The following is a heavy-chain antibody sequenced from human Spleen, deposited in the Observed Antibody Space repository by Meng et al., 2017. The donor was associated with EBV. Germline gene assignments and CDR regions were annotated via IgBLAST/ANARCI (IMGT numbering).Heavy chain of an antibody. CDR2: INPITGDT. D-gene: IGHD3-10*01. CDR3: ATILVSSGNYYAWFGP. V-gene: IGHV1-2*06. Sequence: VPAGAGVKKPGASVKVPCKASEYPLPGQYMHWVRQGPGQGLEWMGRINPITGDTDFEQKFQGRVTMTWDASISTAYMELSRLRSDDTAVYYCATILVSSGNYYAWFGPWGQGTLVTVSS. CDR1: EYPLPGQY. J-gene: IGHJ5*02.